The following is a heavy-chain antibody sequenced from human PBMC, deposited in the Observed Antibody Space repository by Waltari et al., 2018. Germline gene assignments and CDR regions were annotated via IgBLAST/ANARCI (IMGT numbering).Heavy chain of an antibody. CDR3: ARDRRYFDY. CDR2: IYYSGST. V-gene: IGHV4-59*01. Sequence: SWIRQPPGKGLEWIGYIYYSGSTNYNPSLKSRVTISVDTSKNQFSLKPSSVTAADTAVYYCARDRRYFDYWGQGTLVTVSS. J-gene: IGHJ4*02.